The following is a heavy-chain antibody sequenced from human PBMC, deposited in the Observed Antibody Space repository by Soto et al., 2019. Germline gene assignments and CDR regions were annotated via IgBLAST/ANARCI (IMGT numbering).Heavy chain of an antibody. Sequence: QVQLQESGPGLVKPSETLSLNCTVSGGSISIYYWCWIRQPPGKGLEWIGYVYNSGSTTYNPSLRSRVTMSLATAKNQFSLKLSSVTAEDTVVYYCARLYSSSSGKNFDYWGQGTLVTVSS. CDR1: GGSISIYY. J-gene: IGHJ4*02. V-gene: IGHV4-59*01. CDR2: VYNSGST. CDR3: ARLYSSSSGKNFDY. D-gene: IGHD6-6*01.